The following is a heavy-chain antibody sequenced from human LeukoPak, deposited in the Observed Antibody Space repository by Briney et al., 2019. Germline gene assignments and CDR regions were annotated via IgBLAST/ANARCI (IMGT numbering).Heavy chain of an antibody. Sequence: GGSLRLSCAASGFTFDDYAMHWVRQAPGKGLEGVSGIAWNSGNIDYADSVKGRFTISRDNAKNSLYLQMNSLRGDDTALYYCAKEKYSRNYYYGMAVWGQGTTVTVSS. CDR2: IAWNSGNI. CDR3: AKEKYSRNYYYGMAV. CDR1: GFTFDDYA. V-gene: IGHV3-9*01. J-gene: IGHJ6*02. D-gene: IGHD6-6*01.